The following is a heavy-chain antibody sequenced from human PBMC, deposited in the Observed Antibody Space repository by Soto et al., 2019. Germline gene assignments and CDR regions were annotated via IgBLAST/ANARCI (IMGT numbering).Heavy chain of an antibody. CDR3: ARRPVWMITFGGVVNWFDP. D-gene: IGHD3-16*01. V-gene: IGHV4-39*01. CDR1: GGSISSGGYS. Sequence: PAETLSVTCAVSGGSISSGGYSWSWIRQPPGKGLEWIGSIYYSGSTYYNPSLKSRVTISVDTSKNQFSLKLSSVTAADTAVYYCARRPVWMITFGGVVNWFDPWGQGTLVTVS. J-gene: IGHJ5*02. CDR2: IYYSGST.